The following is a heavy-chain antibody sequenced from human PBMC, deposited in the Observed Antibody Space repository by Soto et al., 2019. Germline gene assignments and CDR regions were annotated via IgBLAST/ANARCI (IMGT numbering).Heavy chain of an antibody. V-gene: IGHV3-15*07. CDR2: IKSKTDGGTT. CDR1: GFTFSNAW. CDR3: TTGWIVATTTDYYYGMDV. D-gene: IGHD5-12*01. Sequence: GGSLRLSCAASGFTFSNAWMNWVRQAPGKGLEWVGRIKSKTDGGTTDYAAPVKGRFTISRDDSKNTLYLQMNSLKTEDTAVYYCTTGWIVATTTDYYYGMDVWGQGTTVTVSS. J-gene: IGHJ6*02.